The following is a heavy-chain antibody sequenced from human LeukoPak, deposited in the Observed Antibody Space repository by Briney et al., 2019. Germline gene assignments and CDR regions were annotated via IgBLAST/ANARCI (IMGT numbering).Heavy chain of an antibody. Sequence: SETLSLTCTVSGGSISSTAYYWDWIRQPPGKGLEWIGSIYYSETTYYNSSLKNRVTISLNTSKNQFSLRLTSVTAADTAVYYCARQVSDYYYYYIDVWGKGATVTVSS. CDR1: GGSISSTAYY. V-gene: IGHV4-39*01. CDR2: IYYSETT. D-gene: IGHD5/OR15-5a*01. J-gene: IGHJ6*03. CDR3: ARQVSDYYYYYIDV.